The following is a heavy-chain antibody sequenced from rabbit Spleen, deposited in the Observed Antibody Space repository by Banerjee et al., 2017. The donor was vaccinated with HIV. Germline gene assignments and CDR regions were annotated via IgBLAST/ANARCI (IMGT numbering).Heavy chain of an antibody. Sequence: QEQLVESGGGLVRPEGSLKLSCKASGFDFSSYGVSWVRQAPGKGLEWIGYIDPIFGTTVYASWAKGRFTISKTSSTTVTLQLTSLTAADTATYFCTRDDGSYDYIDGYFNLWGPGTLVTVS. V-gene: IGHV1S45*01. CDR3: TRDDGSYDYIDGYFNL. CDR2: IDPIFGTT. CDR1: GFDFSSYG. J-gene: IGHJ4*01. D-gene: IGHD6-1*01.